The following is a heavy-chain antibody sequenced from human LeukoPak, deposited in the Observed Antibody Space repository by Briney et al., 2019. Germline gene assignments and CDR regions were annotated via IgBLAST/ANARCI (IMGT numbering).Heavy chain of an antibody. Sequence: GRSLRLSCAASGFTFSSYGMHWVRQALGKGLEWVAVIWYDGSNKYYADSVKGRFTISRDNSKNTLYLQMNSLRAEDTAVYYCARDSLRYCSGGSCYSDIWGQGTMVTVSS. J-gene: IGHJ3*02. CDR1: GFTFSSYG. CDR2: IWYDGSNK. D-gene: IGHD2-15*01. CDR3: ARDSLRYCSGGSCYSDI. V-gene: IGHV3-33*01.